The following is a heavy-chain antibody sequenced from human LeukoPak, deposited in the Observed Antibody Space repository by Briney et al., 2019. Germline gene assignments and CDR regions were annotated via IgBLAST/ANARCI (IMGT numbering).Heavy chain of an antibody. CDR3: ARRGTTVSSSDY. Sequence: SETLSLTCTVSGVSISSGSYYWRWIRQPAGKGLEWIGRIYTSGSTNYNPALKSRVTISVDTSKNQFSLKLSSVTAADTAVYYCARRGTTVSSSDYWGQGTLVTVSS. V-gene: IGHV4-61*02. CDR2: IYTSGST. J-gene: IGHJ4*02. CDR1: GVSISSGSYY. D-gene: IGHD4-17*01.